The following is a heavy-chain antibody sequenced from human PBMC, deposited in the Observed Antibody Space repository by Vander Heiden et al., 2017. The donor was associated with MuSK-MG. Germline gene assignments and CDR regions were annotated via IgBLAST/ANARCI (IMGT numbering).Heavy chain of an antibody. Sequence: EVQLLESGGGLVQPGGSLRLSCAASGFTFSSYAMSWVRQAPGKGLESVSAITGSGGSTYYADSVKGRFTIPRDNSKNTLYLQMNSLRAEDTAVYYCAKESHSSNWYRGDYWGQGTLVPVS. CDR1: GFTFSSYA. V-gene: IGHV3-23*01. CDR2: ITGSGGST. CDR3: AKESHSSNWYRGDY. D-gene: IGHD6-13*01. J-gene: IGHJ4*02.